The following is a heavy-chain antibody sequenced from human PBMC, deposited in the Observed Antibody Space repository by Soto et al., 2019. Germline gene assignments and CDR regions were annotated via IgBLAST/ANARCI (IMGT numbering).Heavy chain of an antibody. Sequence: QVQLVQSGAEVKKPGSSVKVSCTASGGSLRNSVISWVRQAPAQRLEWMGGAIPILGTANYAQNFQGRVTMTADEATSTAYMDLSSLSPDDTAVYYCARLGHPGHWGPGTLVIVSS. CDR1: GGSLRNSV. CDR2: AIPILGTA. J-gene: IGHJ4*02. V-gene: IGHV1-69*01. CDR3: ARLGHPGH.